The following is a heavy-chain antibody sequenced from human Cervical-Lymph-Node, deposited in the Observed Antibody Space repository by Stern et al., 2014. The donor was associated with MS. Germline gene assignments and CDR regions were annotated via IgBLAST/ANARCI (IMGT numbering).Heavy chain of an antibody. CDR1: GGSISTDGYY. Sequence: VQLVESGPGVAQPSQTLSLTCTVSGGSISTDGYYWTWIRQHPGKGLEWIGYIYYSGITYYNPSLKSRVTMSLDTSKNQFSLNLSSVTAADTAIYYCARDDRGSSWYRFDFWGQGTLVTVSS. CDR2: IYYSGIT. V-gene: IGHV4-31*03. J-gene: IGHJ4*02. D-gene: IGHD6-13*01. CDR3: ARDDRGSSWYRFDF.